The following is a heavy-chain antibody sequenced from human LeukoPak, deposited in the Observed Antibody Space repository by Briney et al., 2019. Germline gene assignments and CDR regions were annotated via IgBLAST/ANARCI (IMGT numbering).Heavy chain of an antibody. CDR3: LTCSLVAVTGNYYMDV. CDR2: VKRKIDGATT. D-gene: IGHD6-19*01. V-gene: IGHV3-15*01. J-gene: IGHJ6*03. CDR1: GFTFSSVW. Sequence: PGGSLRLSCAASGFTFSSVWMTWVRQPPGKGLEWVGRVKRKIDGATTDYADSVKGRFTISRDYSKNTLYLQMNSLRAEDTAVYYCLTCSLVAVTGNYYMDVWGKGTTVTVSS.